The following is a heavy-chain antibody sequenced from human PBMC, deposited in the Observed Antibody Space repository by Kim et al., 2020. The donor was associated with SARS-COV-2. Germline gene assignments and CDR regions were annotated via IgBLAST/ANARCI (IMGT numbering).Heavy chain of an antibody. CDR3: TRVPPYSDTYWDAFDM. D-gene: IGHD5-12*01. Sequence: GGSLRLSCAASGFTFSDSAMHWVRQASGKGLEWVGRIRSKDNGYEKVYAASVRGRFTISRDDSKRTAYLQMNSLKTEDTAVYYCTRVPPYSDTYWDAFDMWGPGTMVTVSS. V-gene: IGHV3-73*01. CDR1: GFTFSDSA. CDR2: IRSKDNGYEK. J-gene: IGHJ3*02.